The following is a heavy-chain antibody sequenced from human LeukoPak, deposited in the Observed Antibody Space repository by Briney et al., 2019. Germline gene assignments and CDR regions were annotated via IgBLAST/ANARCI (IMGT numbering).Heavy chain of an antibody. V-gene: IGHV4-59*01. CDR1: GGSTSSYY. Sequence: SETLSLTCIVSGGSTSSYYWSWIRQPPGKGLEWIGYIYHSGSTNYNPSLKSRVTISVDTSKNQFSLKLSSVTAADTAVYYCATLDYWGQGTLVTVSS. J-gene: IGHJ4*02. CDR3: ATLDY. CDR2: IYHSGST.